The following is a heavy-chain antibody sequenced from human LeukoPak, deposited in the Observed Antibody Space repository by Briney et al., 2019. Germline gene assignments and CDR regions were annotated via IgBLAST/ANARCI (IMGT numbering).Heavy chain of an antibody. CDR1: GYTFTSYD. Sequence: GASLKVSCKASGYTFTSYDINWVRQATGQGLEWMGWMNPNWGNTGYAQKFQGRVTMTRNTSISTAYMELSSLRSEGTAVYYCARAGSYGDYADEGGYWGQGTLVTVSS. D-gene: IGHD4-17*01. CDR3: ARAGSYGDYADEGGY. CDR2: MNPNWGNT. J-gene: IGHJ4*02. V-gene: IGHV1-8*01.